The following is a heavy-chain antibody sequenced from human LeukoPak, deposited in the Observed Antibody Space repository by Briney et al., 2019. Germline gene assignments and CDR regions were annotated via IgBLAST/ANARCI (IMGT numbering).Heavy chain of an antibody. Sequence: SETLSLTCAVSGGSISSSDWWSWVRQPPGKGLEWIGEIYHSGSTNYNPSLKSRVTISVDKSKNQFSLKLSSVTAADTAVYHCARVRSSRAFDYWGQGTLVTVSS. CDR1: GGSISSSDW. V-gene: IGHV4-4*02. D-gene: IGHD1-26*01. CDR2: IYHSGST. J-gene: IGHJ4*02. CDR3: ARVRSSRAFDY.